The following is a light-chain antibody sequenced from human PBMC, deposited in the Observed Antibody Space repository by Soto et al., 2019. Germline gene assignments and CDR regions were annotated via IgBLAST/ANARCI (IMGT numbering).Light chain of an antibody. V-gene: IGLV1-47*01. CDR2: RNN. CDR1: SSNIGSAY. Sequence: QSVLTPPPSASGTPGQTVTISCSGSSSNIGSAYIYWYQHLPGTAPKLLIYRNNQRPSGVPDRFSASKSGTSASLAISGPRSEDDADYYCAAWDDSLVVFGGGTELTVL. J-gene: IGLJ2*01. CDR3: AAWDDSLVV.